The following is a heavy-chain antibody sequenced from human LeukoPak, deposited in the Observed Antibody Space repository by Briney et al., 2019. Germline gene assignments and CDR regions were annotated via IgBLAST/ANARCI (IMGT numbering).Heavy chain of an antibody. V-gene: IGHV3-7*01. D-gene: IGHD6-6*01. CDR3: ARGSIAGVYWFDP. Sequence: PGGSLRLSCAASGFTFSSYWMSWVRQAPGKGLEWVANIKQDGSEKYYVDSVKGRFTISRDNAKNSLYLQMNSLRAEDTAVYYCARGSIAGVYWFDPWGQGTLVTVSS. J-gene: IGHJ5*02. CDR2: IKQDGSEK. CDR1: GFTFSSYW.